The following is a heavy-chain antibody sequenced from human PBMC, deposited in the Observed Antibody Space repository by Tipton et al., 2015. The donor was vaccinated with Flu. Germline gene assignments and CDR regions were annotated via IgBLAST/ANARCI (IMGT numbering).Heavy chain of an antibody. Sequence: TLSLTCTVSGGSLRSDSDYWGWIRQPPGKGLEWIGNLYYTGTTHYNPSLKSRVTISVDASKKQFSLQLRSVTAADTAVYYCARDPSLGMPDYFDSWGQGILVTASS. D-gene: IGHD2-2*01. CDR2: LYYTGTT. CDR3: ARDPSLGMPDYFDS. J-gene: IGHJ4*02. V-gene: IGHV4-39*07. CDR1: GGSLRSDSDY.